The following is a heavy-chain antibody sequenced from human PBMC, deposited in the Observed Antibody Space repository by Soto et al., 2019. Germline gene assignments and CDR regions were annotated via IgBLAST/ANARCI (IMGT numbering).Heavy chain of an antibody. V-gene: IGHV1-8*01. CDR2: MNPNSGNT. CDR3: ATIAAAGYSDEFDY. J-gene: IGHJ4*02. CDR1: GYTFTSYD. D-gene: IGHD6-13*01. Sequence: ASVKVSCKASGYTFTSYDINWVRQATGQGLEWMGWMNPNSGNTGYAQKFQGRVTMTRNTSISTAYMELSSLRSEDTAVYYCATIAAAGYSDEFDYRAQRTPVTVSS.